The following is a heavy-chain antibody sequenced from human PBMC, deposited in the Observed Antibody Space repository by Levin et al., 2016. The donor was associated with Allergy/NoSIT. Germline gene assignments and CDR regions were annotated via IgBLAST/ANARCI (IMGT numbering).Heavy chain of an antibody. CDR1: GFTFGTFF. CDR2: INPSNGDT. J-gene: IGHJ6*01. Sequence: ASVKVSCKASGFTFGTFFIHWVRQAPGQGLEWMGRINPSNGDTIYTHQFEGRVIMTRDTSTGTAHMELSRLRSDDTAVYYCARVTGTMVAVEGAPSRYHYYMDVWGQGTTVTVSS. V-gene: IGHV1-46*01. CDR3: ARVTGTMVAVEGAPSRYHYYMDV. D-gene: IGHD4/OR15-4a*01.